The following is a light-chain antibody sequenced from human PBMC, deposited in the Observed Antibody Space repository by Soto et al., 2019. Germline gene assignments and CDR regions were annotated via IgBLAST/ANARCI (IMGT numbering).Light chain of an antibody. V-gene: IGLV2-8*01. CDR1: SSDVGGYNY. J-gene: IGLJ1*01. Sequence: QSALTQPPSASGSPGQSVAISCTGTSSDVGGYNYVSWYQQHPGKAPKLMIYEVNKRPSGVPDRFSGSKSGNTASLTVSGLQAEDEADYYCLSYSGSSNVFGTGTKVTVL. CDR2: EVN. CDR3: LSYSGSSNV.